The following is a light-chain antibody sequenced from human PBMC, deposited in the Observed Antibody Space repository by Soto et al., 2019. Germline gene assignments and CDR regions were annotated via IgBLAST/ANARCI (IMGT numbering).Light chain of an antibody. Sequence: QSVLTQPASVSGSPGQWITISCTGTSSDVGSYNLVSWYQQHPGKAPKLMIYEGSKRPSGVSNRFSGSKSGNTASLTISGLQAEDEADYYCCSYAGSYVFGTGTKVTVL. CDR3: CSYAGSYV. CDR2: EGS. CDR1: SSDVGSYNL. V-gene: IGLV2-23*01. J-gene: IGLJ1*01.